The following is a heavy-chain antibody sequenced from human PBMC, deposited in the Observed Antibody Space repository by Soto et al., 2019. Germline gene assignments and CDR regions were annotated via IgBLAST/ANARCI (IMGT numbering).Heavy chain of an antibody. J-gene: IGHJ4*02. CDR3: ARGDSGSYYNVHFDY. Sequence: PGGSLRLSCAASGFTFSSSWMSWVRQAPGKGLEWVANIKQDGSAKNYVDSVQGRFTISRDNAKNSLYLQMNSLRAEDTAVYYCARGDSGSYYNVHFDYWGQGTLVTVSS. D-gene: IGHD3-10*01. CDR1: GFTFSSSW. V-gene: IGHV3-7*01. CDR2: IKQDGSAK.